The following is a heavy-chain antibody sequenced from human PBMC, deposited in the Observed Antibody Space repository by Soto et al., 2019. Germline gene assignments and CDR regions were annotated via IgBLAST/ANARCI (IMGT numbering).Heavy chain of an antibody. Sequence: LRLSCAASGFSFSDYGMHWVRQAPGKGLEWVAVIWYDGNNKYYVDSVKGRFTISRDNSKNTVYLQWSSLKASDTAMYYCARRWPAHDYSYGMDVWGQGTTVTVSS. CDR3: ARRWPAHDYSYGMDV. V-gene: IGHV3-33*01. D-gene: IGHD2-15*01. CDR1: GFSFSDYG. J-gene: IGHJ6*02. CDR2: IWYDGNNK.